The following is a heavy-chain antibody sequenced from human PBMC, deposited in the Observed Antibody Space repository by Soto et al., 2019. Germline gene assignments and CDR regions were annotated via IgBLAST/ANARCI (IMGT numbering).Heavy chain of an antibody. Sequence: GGSLRLSCAASGFTFSSYAMSLVRQAPGKGLEWVSAISGSGGSTYYADSVKGRFTISRDNSKNTLYLQMNSLRAEDTAVYYCAKDLYCSGGSCYLDYFDYWGQGTLVTVSS. CDR2: ISGSGGST. V-gene: IGHV3-23*01. CDR3: AKDLYCSGGSCYLDYFDY. J-gene: IGHJ4*02. CDR1: GFTFSSYA. D-gene: IGHD2-15*01.